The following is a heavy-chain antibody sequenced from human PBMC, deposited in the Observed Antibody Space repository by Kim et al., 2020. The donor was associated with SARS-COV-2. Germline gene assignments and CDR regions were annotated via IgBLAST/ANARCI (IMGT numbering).Heavy chain of an antibody. J-gene: IGHJ5*02. V-gene: IGHV5-10-1*01. Sequence: GESLKISCKGSGYTFTSYWISWVRQMPGKGLEWMGRIDPSDSYNKYSPSFQGHVTISADKSISTAYLQWSSLKASDTAIYYCARHNKAAAGMDWFDPWGQGTLVTVSS. D-gene: IGHD6-13*01. CDR3: ARHNKAAAGMDWFDP. CDR2: IDPSDSYN. CDR1: GYTFTSYW.